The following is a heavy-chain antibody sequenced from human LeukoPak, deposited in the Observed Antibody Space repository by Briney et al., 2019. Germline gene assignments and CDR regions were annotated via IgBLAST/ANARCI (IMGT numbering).Heavy chain of an antibody. CDR1: GGSISSYY. D-gene: IGHD3-10*01. CDR3: ARVGWFGEFYGPLES. J-gene: IGHJ4*02. Sequence: RSSETLSLTCTVSGGSISSYYWSWIRQPPGKGLEWIGYIYYSGSTNYNPSLKSRVTISVDTSKNQFSLKLNSVTAADTAVYYCARVGWFGEFYGPLESWGQGTLVTVSS. V-gene: IGHV4-59*12. CDR2: IYYSGST.